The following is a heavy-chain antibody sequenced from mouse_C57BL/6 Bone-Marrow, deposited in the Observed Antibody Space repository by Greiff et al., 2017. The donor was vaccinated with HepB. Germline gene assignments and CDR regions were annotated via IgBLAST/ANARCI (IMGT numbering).Heavy chain of an antibody. Sequence: QVQLQQSGPGLVQPSQSLSITCTVSGFSLTSYGVHWVRQSPGKGLEWLGVIWSGGSTDYNADIISRLSISKDNSESQVFFKRNSLQADDTARYYCASYEYGADWGQGTLVTVSA. CDR3: ASYEYGAD. D-gene: IGHD2-4*01. CDR1: GFSLTSYG. CDR2: IWSGGST. J-gene: IGHJ3*01. V-gene: IGHV2-2*01.